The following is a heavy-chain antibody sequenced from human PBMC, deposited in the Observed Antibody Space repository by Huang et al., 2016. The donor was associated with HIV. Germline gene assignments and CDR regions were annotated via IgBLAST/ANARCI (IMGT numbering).Heavy chain of an antibody. V-gene: IGHV1-8*01. Sequence: QAQLVQSGAEVKKPGASVRVSCKASGYSLTAYDINWVRQATGQGIEWIGYGYQKKGNPGAAHKCRGRVTLTRRTAISTVDMELSRLTADETAVYYCARGRFGETHNYHMDVWGKGTTVIVS. D-gene: IGHD3-10*01. CDR2: GYQKKGNP. CDR1: GYSLTAYD. J-gene: IGHJ6*03. CDR3: ARGRFGETHNYHMDV.